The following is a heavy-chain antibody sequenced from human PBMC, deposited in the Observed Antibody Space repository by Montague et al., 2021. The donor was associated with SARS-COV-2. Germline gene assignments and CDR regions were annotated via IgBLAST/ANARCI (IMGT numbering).Heavy chain of an antibody. Sequence: SETLSLTCSASGGSFSSGGSYWGWLRQAPGKGLEWIGDLHYAGXAXYXXXXRSRVTISADTSKNQFSLKLNSVTAADTAVYYCVATYNGNWYYFDYWGQGTLVTVSS. CDR2: LHYAGXA. V-gene: IGHV4-39*01. J-gene: IGHJ4*02. CDR3: VATYNGNWYYFDY. CDR1: GGSFSSGGSY. D-gene: IGHD6-13*01.